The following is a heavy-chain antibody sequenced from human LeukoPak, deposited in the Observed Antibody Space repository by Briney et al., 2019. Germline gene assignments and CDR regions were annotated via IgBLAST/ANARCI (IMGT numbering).Heavy chain of an antibody. V-gene: IGHV3-30*14. Sequence: GGSLRLSCVSSGFTFSNYVLYWVRQAPGKGLEWVAGMSHDGSNIYYADPVKGRFTVSRDNSKNTLYLQMNSLRVEDTAVYCCARESFGDYYFDYWGQGTLVTVSS. CDR1: GFTFSNYV. D-gene: IGHD4-17*01. J-gene: IGHJ4*02. CDR2: MSHDGSNI. CDR3: ARESFGDYYFDY.